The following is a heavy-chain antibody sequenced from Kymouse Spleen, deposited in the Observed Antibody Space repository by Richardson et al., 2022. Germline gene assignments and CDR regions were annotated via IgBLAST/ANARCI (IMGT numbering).Heavy chain of an antibody. CDR3: ARDWNYDYYYYGMDV. D-gene: IGHD1-7*01. J-gene: IGHJ6*02. CDR1: GYSFTSYW. Sequence: EVQLVQSGAEVKKPGESLKISCKGSGYSFTSYWIGWVRQMPGKGLEWMGIIYPGDSDTRYSPSFQGQVTISADKSISTAYLQWSSLKASDTAMYYCARDWNYDYYYYGMDVWGQGTTVTVSS. CDR2: IYPGDSDT. V-gene: IGHV5-51*01.